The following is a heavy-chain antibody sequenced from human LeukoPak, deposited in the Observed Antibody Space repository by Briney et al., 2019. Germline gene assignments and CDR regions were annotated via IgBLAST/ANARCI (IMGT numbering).Heavy chain of an antibody. J-gene: IGHJ4*02. CDR1: GFTFSDYY. Sequence: GGSLRLSCAASGFTFSDYYMSWIRQAPGKGLEWVSYISSSGSTIYYADSVKGRFTISRDNAKHSLYLQMNTLRAEDTAVYYCARDRSAYYDSFDYWGQGTLVTVSS. D-gene: IGHD3-3*01. V-gene: IGHV3-11*04. CDR2: ISSSGSTI. CDR3: ARDRSAYYDSFDY.